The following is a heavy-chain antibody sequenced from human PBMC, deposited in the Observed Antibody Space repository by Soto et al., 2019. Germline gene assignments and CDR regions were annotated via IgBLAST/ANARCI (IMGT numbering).Heavy chain of an antibody. D-gene: IGHD1-26*01. CDR1: GGSISSGGYY. Sequence: QVQLQESGPGLVKPSQTLSLTCTVSGGSISSGGYYWSWIRQHPGKGLEWIGYIYYSGSTYYNPSLKSRVTISVDTSKNHFSLKLSSVTAADTAVYYCARDLVGATTVWFDPWGQGTLVTVSS. CDR3: ARDLVGATTVWFDP. V-gene: IGHV4-31*03. J-gene: IGHJ5*02. CDR2: IYYSGST.